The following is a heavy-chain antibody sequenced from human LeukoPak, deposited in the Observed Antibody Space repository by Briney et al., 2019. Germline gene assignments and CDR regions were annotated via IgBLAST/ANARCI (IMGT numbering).Heavy chain of an antibody. CDR2: IYYSGST. Sequence: SSETLSLTCTVSGGSISSSSYYWGWSRQPPGKGLEWIGSIYYSGSTYYNPSLKSRVTISVDTSKDQFSLKLSSLTAADTAVYYCARRYYDFWSGYYYYFDYWDQGTLVTVSS. V-gene: IGHV4-39*01. CDR3: ARRYYDFWSGYYYYFDY. J-gene: IGHJ4*02. CDR1: GGSISSSSYY. D-gene: IGHD3-3*01.